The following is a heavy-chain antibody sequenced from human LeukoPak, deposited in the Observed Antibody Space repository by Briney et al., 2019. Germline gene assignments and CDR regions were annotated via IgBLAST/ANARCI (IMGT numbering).Heavy chain of an antibody. CDR2: INPDGSGT. CDR1: GFTFSTSW. J-gene: IGHJ4*02. Sequence: AGSLRLSCAASGFTFSTSWIHVVRQPPGTGLVWVSRINPDGSGTDYADSVKGRFTISRDNARNTLSLQMNSLRAEDTAVYYCVRNLGGPLDYWGQGTLVAVSS. CDR3: VRNLGGPLDY. V-gene: IGHV3-74*01. D-gene: IGHD3-10*01.